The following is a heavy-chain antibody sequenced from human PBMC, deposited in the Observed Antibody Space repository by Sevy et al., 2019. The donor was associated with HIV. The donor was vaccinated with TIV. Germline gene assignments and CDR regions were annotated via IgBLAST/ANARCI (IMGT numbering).Heavy chain of an antibody. Sequence: GGSLRLSCVGSGISISSHWMNWVRQSPGKGLEWVANINQDGSEIYYVDSVKGRFTISRDNPKNSGYLQMHFLRVEDSGVYYCARAMGVWGQGTTVTVSS. J-gene: IGHJ6*02. CDR2: INQDGSEI. V-gene: IGHV3-7*01. CDR3: ARAMGV. CDR1: GISISSHW.